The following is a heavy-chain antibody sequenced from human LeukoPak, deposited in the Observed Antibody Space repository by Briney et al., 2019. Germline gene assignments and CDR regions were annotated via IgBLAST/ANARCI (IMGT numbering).Heavy chain of an antibody. J-gene: IGHJ3*02. CDR3: ARGVYYYGSGSYRGAFDI. CDR2: IYYSGST. D-gene: IGHD3-10*01. V-gene: IGHV4-59*08. Sequence: SETLSLTCTVSGGSISSYYWSWIRQPPGKGLEWIGYIYYSGSTNYNPSLKSRVTISVDTSKNQFSLKLSSVTAADTAVYYCARGVYYYGSGSYRGAFDIWGQGTMVTVSS. CDR1: GGSISSYY.